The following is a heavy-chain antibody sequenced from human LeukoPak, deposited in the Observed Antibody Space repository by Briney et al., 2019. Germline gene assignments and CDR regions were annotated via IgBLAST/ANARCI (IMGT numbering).Heavy chain of an antibody. CDR2: INWNGGST. CDR3: ARQGTLGYDFWSGYYRYHYYYYYYMDV. D-gene: IGHD3-3*01. V-gene: IGHV3-20*04. CDR1: GSTFDDYG. Sequence: GGSLRLSCAASGSTFDDYGMSWVRQAPGKGLEWVSGINWNGGSTGYADSVKGRFTISRDNAKNSLYLQMNSLRAEDTALYYCARQGTLGYDFWSGYYRYHYYYYYYMDVWGKGTTVTVSS. J-gene: IGHJ6*03.